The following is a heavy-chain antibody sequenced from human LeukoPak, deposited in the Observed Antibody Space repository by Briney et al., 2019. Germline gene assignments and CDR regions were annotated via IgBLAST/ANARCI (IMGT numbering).Heavy chain of an antibody. V-gene: IGHV1-18*01. CDR3: ATSGGTYGPGGMDV. Sequence: ASVKVFCKASGYTFTNYPINWVRQAPGQGLEWMGWISAYNGDTSYAQNLQGRVTMTTDTSTSTAYMELRSLRSDDTAVYYCATSGGTYGPGGMDVWGQGTTVTVSS. CDR1: GYTFTNYP. J-gene: IGHJ6*02. D-gene: IGHD3-10*01. CDR2: ISAYNGDT.